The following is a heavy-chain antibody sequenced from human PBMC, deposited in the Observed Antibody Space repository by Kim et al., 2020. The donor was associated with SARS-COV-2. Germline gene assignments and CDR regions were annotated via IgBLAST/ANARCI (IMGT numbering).Heavy chain of an antibody. Sequence: GGSLRLSCAASGFTFSSYAMHWVRQAPGKGLEWVAVISYDGSGKYYADSVRGRFTISRDNSKNTLYLQVNSLRAEDTAVYYCARGGEDCVVVVPSTPDYWGQGTLVTVSS. CDR3: ARGGEDCVVVVPSTPDY. CDR1: GFTFSSYA. J-gene: IGHJ4*02. CDR2: ISYDGSGK. V-gene: IGHV3-30*04. D-gene: IGHD2-15*01.